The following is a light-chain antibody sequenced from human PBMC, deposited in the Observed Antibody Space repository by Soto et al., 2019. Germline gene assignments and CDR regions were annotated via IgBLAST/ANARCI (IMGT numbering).Light chain of an antibody. CDR3: QSYDSILSGSV. J-gene: IGLJ3*02. CDR1: SSNIGAGYD. Sequence: QSVLTQPPSVSGAPGQRVTISCTGSSSNIGAGYDVHWYQQLPGTAPKLLIYGNSNRPSGVPDRFSGSKSGTSASLAITGLQGEDEGDYYGQSYDSILSGSVFGGGTKLTVL. CDR2: GNS. V-gene: IGLV1-40*01.